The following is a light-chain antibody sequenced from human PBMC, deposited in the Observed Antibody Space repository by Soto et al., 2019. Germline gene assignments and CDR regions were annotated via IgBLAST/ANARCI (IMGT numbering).Light chain of an antibody. CDR2: EVT. J-gene: IGLJ2*01. CDR1: SSDVGGYNY. V-gene: IGLV2-14*01. CDR3: SSYTRSSPVV. Sequence: QSALTQPASVSGSPGPSITISCTGTSSDVGGYNYVSWYHQHPGKAPQLMIYEVTNRPSGVSNRFSGSKSGNTASLTISGLQAEDEADYYCSSYTRSSPVVFGGGTKVTVL.